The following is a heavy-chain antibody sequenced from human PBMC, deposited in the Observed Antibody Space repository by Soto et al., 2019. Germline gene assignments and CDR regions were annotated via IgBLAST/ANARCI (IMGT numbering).Heavy chain of an antibody. V-gene: IGHV3-30-3*01. D-gene: IGHD3-3*01. CDR2: ISYDGSNK. CDR3: ARGVVDYFDY. J-gene: IGHJ4*02. Sequence: GGSLRLSCAASGFTFSSYAMHWVRQAPGKGLEWVAVISYDGSNKYYADSVKGRFTISRDNSKNTLYLQMNSLRAEDTAVYYCARGVVDYFDYWGQGTLVTVYS. CDR1: GFTFSSYA.